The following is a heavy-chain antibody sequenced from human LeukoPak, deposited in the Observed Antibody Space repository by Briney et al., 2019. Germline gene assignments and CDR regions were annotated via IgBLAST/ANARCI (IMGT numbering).Heavy chain of an antibody. CDR2: IGGGT. J-gene: IGHJ4*02. CDR1: GFTFSNYV. CDR3: AKLPHSSASHY. V-gene: IGHV3-23*01. Sequence: GGSLRLSCAASGFTFSNYVMSWVRQAPGKGLEWVSGIGGGTCDADSVKGRFIISRDNSKNTLYLQMNSLRAEDTAVYYCAKLPHSSASHYWGQGTLVTVSS. D-gene: IGHD3-22*01.